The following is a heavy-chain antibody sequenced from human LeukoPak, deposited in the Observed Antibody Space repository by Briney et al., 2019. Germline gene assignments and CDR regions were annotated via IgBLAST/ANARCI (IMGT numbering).Heavy chain of an antibody. CDR1: GFTFSSYA. D-gene: IGHD6-19*01. V-gene: IGHV3-30-3*01. CDR2: ISYDGSNK. Sequence: PGRSLRLSCAASGFTFSSYAMHWVRQAPGKGLEWVAVISYDGSNKYYADSVRGRFTISRDNAKNSLYLQMHSLRAEDTAVYYCARDFPSVAGTRAFDYWGQGTLVTVSS. J-gene: IGHJ4*02. CDR3: ARDFPSVAGTRAFDY.